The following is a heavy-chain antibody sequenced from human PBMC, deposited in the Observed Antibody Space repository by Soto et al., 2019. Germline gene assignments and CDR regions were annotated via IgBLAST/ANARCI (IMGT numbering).Heavy chain of an antibody. CDR1: GGTFSSYA. D-gene: IGHD3-16*02. Sequence: QVQLVQSGAEVKKPGSSVKVSCKASGGTFSSYAISWVRQAPGQGLEWMGGIIPIFGTANYAQKFQGRVTITADESTSTAYMGLSSLRSEDTAVYYCARGYYDYVWGSYRYLDYWGQGTLVTVSS. J-gene: IGHJ4*02. CDR3: ARGYYDYVWGSYRYLDY. V-gene: IGHV1-69*01. CDR2: IIPIFGTA.